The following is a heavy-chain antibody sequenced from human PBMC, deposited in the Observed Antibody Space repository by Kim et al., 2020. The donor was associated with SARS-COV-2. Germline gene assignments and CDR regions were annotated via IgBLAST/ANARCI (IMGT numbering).Heavy chain of an antibody. V-gene: IGHV3-21*01. CDR1: GFTFSSYS. CDR3: ARDNEYYDILTGYYIPYYYYGMDV. CDR2: ISSSSSYI. J-gene: IGHJ6*02. Sequence: GGSLRLSCAASGFTFSSYSMNWVRQAPGKGLEWVSSISSSSSYIYYADSVKGRFTISRDNAKNSLYLQMNSLRAEDTAVYYCARDNEYYDILTGYYIPYYYYGMDVWGQGTTVTVSS. D-gene: IGHD3-9*01.